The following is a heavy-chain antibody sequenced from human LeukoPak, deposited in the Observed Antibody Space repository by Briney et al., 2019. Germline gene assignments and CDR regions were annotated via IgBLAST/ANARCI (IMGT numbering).Heavy chain of an antibody. Sequence: GRSLRLSCAASGFTFRNYAMHWVRQAPGKGLEWVAVISYDGSNKYYADSVKGRFTISRDNSKNTLYLQMNSLRAEDTAVYYCAKDQEGYSSSWYNYWGQGKLVTVSS. D-gene: IGHD6-13*01. CDR1: GFTFRNYA. J-gene: IGHJ4*02. V-gene: IGHV3-30*04. CDR3: AKDQEGYSSSWYNY. CDR2: ISYDGSNK.